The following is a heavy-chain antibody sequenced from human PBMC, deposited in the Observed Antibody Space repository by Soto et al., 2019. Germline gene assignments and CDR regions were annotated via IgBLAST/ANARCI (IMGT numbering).Heavy chain of an antibody. CDR3: ARDDCTNGVCYGYFDY. D-gene: IGHD2-8*01. V-gene: IGHV3-30-3*01. J-gene: IGHJ4*02. CDR2: ISYDGSNK. Sequence: PGGSLRLSCAASGFTFSSYAMHWVRQAPGKGLEWVAVISYDGSNKYYADSVKGRFTISRDNSKNTLYLQMNSLRAEDTAVYYCARDDCTNGVCYGYFDYWGQGTLVIFSS. CDR1: GFTFSSYA.